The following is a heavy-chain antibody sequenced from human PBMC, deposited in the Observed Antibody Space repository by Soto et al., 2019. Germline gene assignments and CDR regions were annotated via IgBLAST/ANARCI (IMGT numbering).Heavy chain of an antibody. CDR3: ARASAQYDLGIYEGRSYYFVA. CDR1: GGSFSGYY. V-gene: IGHV4-34*01. CDR2: ISYSGST. J-gene: IGHJ4*02. Sequence: PSETLSLTCAVYGGSFSGYYWTWIRQSPGKGLEWIGQISYSGSTNYNPSLKSRVFISIGTSNNQFFLELTSVTAADTAVYYCARASAQYDLGIYEGRSYYFVAWGQGTPVTVFS. D-gene: IGHD3-10*01.